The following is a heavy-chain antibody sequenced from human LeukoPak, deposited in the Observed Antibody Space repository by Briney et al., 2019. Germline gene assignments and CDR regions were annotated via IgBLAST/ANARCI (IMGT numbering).Heavy chain of an antibody. J-gene: IGHJ6*02. CDR1: GGSIGSYY. Sequence: SETLSLTCSVSGGSIGSYYWSWIRQPPGKGLEWIGYIYYSGSTNYNPSLKSRVTISVDTSKNQFSLKLSSVTAADTAVYYCARHTPYCSGGSCYSSYYYGMDVWGQGTTVTVSS. CDR3: ARHTPYCSGGSCYSSYYYGMDV. CDR2: IYYSGST. V-gene: IGHV4-59*08. D-gene: IGHD2-15*01.